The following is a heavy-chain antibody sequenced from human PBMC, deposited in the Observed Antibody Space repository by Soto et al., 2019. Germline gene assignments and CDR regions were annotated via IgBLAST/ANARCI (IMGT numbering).Heavy chain of an antibody. CDR3: AYDSSGYLDY. CDR2: INVGNGNT. V-gene: IGHV1-3*01. D-gene: IGHD3-22*01. CDR1: GYIFTTYA. Sequence: ASVKVSCKASGYIFTTYAMHWVRQAPGQRLEWMGWINVGNGNTKYSQKFQGRVTITRDTSASTAHMELSSLRSEDTAVYYCAYDSSGYLDYWGQGTLVPVSP. J-gene: IGHJ4*02.